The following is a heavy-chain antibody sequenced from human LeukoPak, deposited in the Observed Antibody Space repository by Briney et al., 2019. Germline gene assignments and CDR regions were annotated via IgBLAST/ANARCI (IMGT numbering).Heavy chain of an antibody. CDR2: ISSSSSYI. V-gene: IGHV3-21*01. CDR3: ARDQGEWGYTYGRRGGYYYYYMDV. CDR1: GFTFSSYS. D-gene: IGHD5-18*01. J-gene: IGHJ6*03. Sequence: GGSLRLSCAASGFTFSSYSMNWVRQAPGKGLEWVSSISSSSSYIYYADSVKGRFTISRDNAKNSLYLQMNSLRAEDTAVYYCARDQGEWGYTYGRRGGYYYYYMDVWGTGTTVTISS.